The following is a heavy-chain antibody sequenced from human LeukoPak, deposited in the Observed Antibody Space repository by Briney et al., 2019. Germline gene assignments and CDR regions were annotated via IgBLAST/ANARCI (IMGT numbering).Heavy chain of an antibody. V-gene: IGHV3-23*01. Sequence: PGGSLRLSCAASGFTFSSYAMSWVRQAPGKGLEWVSAISGSGGSTYYADSVKGRFTASRDNAKNSLYLQMNSLRAEDTAVYYCARDSTYCGGDCYPRGLFDYWGQGTLVTVSS. D-gene: IGHD2-21*01. CDR1: GFTFSSYA. CDR3: ARDSTYCGGDCYPRGLFDY. J-gene: IGHJ4*02. CDR2: ISGSGGST.